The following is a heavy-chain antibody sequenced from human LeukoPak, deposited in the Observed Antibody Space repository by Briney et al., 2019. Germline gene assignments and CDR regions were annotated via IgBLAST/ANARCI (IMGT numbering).Heavy chain of an antibody. CDR1: GFTFSDYY. J-gene: IGHJ5*02. D-gene: IGHD6-19*01. Sequence: GGSLRLSCAASGFTFSDYYMSWIRQAPGKGLEWVSYISSSSSTIYYADSVKGRFTISRDNAKNSLYLQMNSLRAEDTAVYYCARDTSLVAVAGRRGNWFDPWGQGTLVTVSS. V-gene: IGHV3-11*04. CDR3: ARDTSLVAVAGRRGNWFDP. CDR2: ISSSSSTI.